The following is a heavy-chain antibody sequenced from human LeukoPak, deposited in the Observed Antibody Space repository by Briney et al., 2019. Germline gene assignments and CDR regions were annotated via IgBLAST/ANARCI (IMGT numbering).Heavy chain of an antibody. Sequence: SETLSLTCTVSDGSFNFYFWHWVRQPPGKGLDWIGEIDNRGSTQYNPSLRSRVTISVDTSRNQFSLELTSVTAADTAVYFCARDSHSGFQWGQGTLVTVSS. D-gene: IGHD3-10*01. CDR3: ARDSHSGFQ. V-gene: IGHV4-34*01. J-gene: IGHJ4*02. CDR1: DGSFNFYF. CDR2: IDNRGST.